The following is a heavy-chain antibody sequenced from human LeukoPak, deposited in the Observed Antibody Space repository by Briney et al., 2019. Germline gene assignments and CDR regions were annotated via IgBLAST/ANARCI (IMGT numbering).Heavy chain of an antibody. CDR3: AREEQQPEDTFDI. CDR2: IYYSGST. V-gene: IGHV4-39*02. D-gene: IGHD6-13*01. Sequence: SETLSLTCTVSGGSISSSSCYWGWIRQPPGKGLEGLGSIYYSGSTYYNPSLKSRVTTSVDTSKNQFSLRRSSVTAADTAVYYCAREEQQPEDTFDIWGQGTMVTVSS. J-gene: IGHJ3*02. CDR1: GGSISSSSCY.